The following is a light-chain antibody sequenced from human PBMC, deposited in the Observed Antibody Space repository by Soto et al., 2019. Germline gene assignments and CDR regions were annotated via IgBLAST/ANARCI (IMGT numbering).Light chain of an antibody. CDR1: QGITSW. CDR2: AAS. Sequence: DIQMTKPPSSVSSSVGNRVTITYRPTQGITSWLAWYQQNPWKAPKLLIWAASSLQSGVPSRFSGSGSGTDFTLTINNLQPEDFATYYCQQENSFPRTFGPGKKVDIK. CDR3: QQENSFPRT. J-gene: IGKJ3*01. V-gene: IGKV1-12*01.